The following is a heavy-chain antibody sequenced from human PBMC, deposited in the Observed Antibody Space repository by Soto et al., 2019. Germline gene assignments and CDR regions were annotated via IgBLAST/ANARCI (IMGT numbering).Heavy chain of an antibody. V-gene: IGHV3-33*01. Sequence: GGSLRLSCAASGFTFSSYGMHWVRQAPGKGLEWVAVIWYDGSNKYYADSVKGRFTISRDNSKNTLYLQMNSLRAEDTAVYYCARERPPPLLQQLELDPWGQGTLVTVSS. J-gene: IGHJ5*02. D-gene: IGHD6-13*01. CDR3: ARERPPPLLQQLELDP. CDR2: IWYDGSNK. CDR1: GFTFSSYG.